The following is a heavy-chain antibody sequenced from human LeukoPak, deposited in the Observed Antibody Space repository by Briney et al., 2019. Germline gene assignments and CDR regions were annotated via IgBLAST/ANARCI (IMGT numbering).Heavy chain of an antibody. CDR1: GFTFDDYA. J-gene: IGHJ4*02. V-gene: IGHV3-43*02. CDR3: AKVRRIAAAAYYFDY. Sequence: PGGSLRLSCAASGFTFDDYAMHWVRQAPGKGLEWVSLISGDGGSTYYADSVKGRFTISRDNSKNSLYLQMNSLRTGDTALYYCAKVRRIAAAAYYFDYWGQGTLVTVSS. D-gene: IGHD6-13*01. CDR2: ISGDGGST.